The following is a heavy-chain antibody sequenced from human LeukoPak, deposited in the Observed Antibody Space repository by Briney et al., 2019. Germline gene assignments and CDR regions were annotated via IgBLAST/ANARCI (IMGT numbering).Heavy chain of an antibody. D-gene: IGHD1-26*01. CDR1: GFTFSRFE. V-gene: IGHV3-48*03. CDR3: ARDEWDLPSTLDY. Sequence: GGSLRLSCVASGFTFSRFEMNWVRQAPGKGLEWISHISTGTYIAYADSVKGRFAISRDNAKNSLYLQMNSLRAEDTAVYYCARDEWDLPSTLDYWGQGTLVTVSS. CDR2: ISTGTYI. J-gene: IGHJ4*02.